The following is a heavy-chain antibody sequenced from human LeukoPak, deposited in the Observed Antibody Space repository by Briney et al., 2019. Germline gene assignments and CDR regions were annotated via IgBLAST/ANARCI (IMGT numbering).Heavy chain of an antibody. Sequence: PSETLSLTCTVSGGSISSSSYYWGWIRQPPGKGLEWIGSIYYSGSTYYNPPLKSRVTISVDTSKNQFSLKLSSVTAADTAVYYCARGDYYDSSGYYPPDYWGQGTLVTVSS. CDR3: ARGDYYDSSGYYPPDY. D-gene: IGHD3-22*01. J-gene: IGHJ4*02. CDR2: IYYSGST. CDR1: GGSISSSSYY. V-gene: IGHV4-39*07.